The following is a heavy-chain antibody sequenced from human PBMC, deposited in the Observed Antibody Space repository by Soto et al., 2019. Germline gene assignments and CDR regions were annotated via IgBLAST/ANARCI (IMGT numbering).Heavy chain of an antibody. CDR3: ARSSYDFWSGYNYYYYGMDV. CDR1: GFTFSDHY. Sequence: PGGSLRLSCAASGFTFSDHYMDWVRQAPGKGLEWVGRTRNKANSYTTEYAASVKGRFTISRDDSKNSPYLQMNSLKTEDTAVYYCARSSYDFWSGYNYYYYGMDVWGQGPTVTVAS. CDR2: TRNKANSYTT. V-gene: IGHV3-72*01. D-gene: IGHD3-3*01. J-gene: IGHJ6*02.